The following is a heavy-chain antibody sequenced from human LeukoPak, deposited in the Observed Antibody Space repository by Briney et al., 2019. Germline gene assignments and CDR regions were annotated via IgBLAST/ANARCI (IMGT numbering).Heavy chain of an antibody. Sequence: SETLSLTCTVSGGSISSYYWSWIRQPPGKGLEWIGYIYHSGTTNYNPSLKSRVTILVDTSKNQFSLQLNSVTPEDTAVYYCARENYSSAWSHWYFDLWGRGTLVTVSS. CDR1: GGSISSYY. CDR2: IYHSGTT. J-gene: IGHJ2*01. V-gene: IGHV4-59*12. D-gene: IGHD6-19*01. CDR3: ARENYSSAWSHWYFDL.